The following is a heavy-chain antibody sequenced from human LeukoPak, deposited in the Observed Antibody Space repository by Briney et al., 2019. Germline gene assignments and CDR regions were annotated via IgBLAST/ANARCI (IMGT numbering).Heavy chain of an antibody. CDR1: AGSISGSGYY. Sequence: SETLSLTCTVSAGSISGSGYYWGWIRQPPGKGLEWIGSIYYSGSTYYNPSLKSRVTISVDTSKNQFSLRLSSVTAADTAVYYCARGLVWGQGTLVTVSS. J-gene: IGHJ4*02. CDR3: ARGLV. D-gene: IGHD6-19*01. CDR2: IYYSGST. V-gene: IGHV4-39*01.